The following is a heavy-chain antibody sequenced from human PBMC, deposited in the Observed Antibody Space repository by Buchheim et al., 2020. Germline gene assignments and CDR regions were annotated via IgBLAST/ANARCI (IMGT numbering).Heavy chain of an antibody. CDR3: ARSRIAAAGFYYYYYGMDV. Sequence: QVQLVQSGAEVKKPGSSVKVSCKASGGTFSSYAISWVRQAPGQGLEWMGRIIPILGIANYAQKFQGRVTITAAKSTSTAYMELSSLRSEYTAVYYCARSRIAAAGFYYYYYGMDVWGQGTT. J-gene: IGHJ6*02. CDR2: IIPILGIA. CDR1: GGTFSSYA. D-gene: IGHD6-13*01. V-gene: IGHV1-69*04.